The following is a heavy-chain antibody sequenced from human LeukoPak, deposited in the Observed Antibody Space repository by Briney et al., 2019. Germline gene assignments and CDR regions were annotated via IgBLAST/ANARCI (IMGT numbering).Heavy chain of an antibody. Sequence: PSETLSLTCAVFGGSFSGFYWSWIRQPPGKGLEWIGEIKHSGFTNYHPSLKNRVTISIDASMNQFSLKLRSVSAADTAVYYCARRRYYGSESDWYFDLWGPGNLVTVSS. J-gene: IGHJ2*01. V-gene: IGHV4-34*01. D-gene: IGHD3-10*01. CDR3: ARRRYYGSESDWYFDL. CDR1: GGSFSGFY. CDR2: IKHSGFT.